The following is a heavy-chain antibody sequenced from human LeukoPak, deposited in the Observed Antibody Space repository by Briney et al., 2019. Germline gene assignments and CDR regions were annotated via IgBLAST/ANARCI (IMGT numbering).Heavy chain of an antibody. CDR2: IYHSGST. CDR1: GGSISSGGYS. Sequence: PSETLSLTCAVSGGSISSGGYSWSWIRQPPGKGLEWIGYIYHSGSTYYNPSLKSRVTISVDRSKNQFSLKLSSVTAADTAVYYCARLEAAASFDYWGQGTLVTVSS. D-gene: IGHD6-13*01. V-gene: IGHV4-30-2*01. CDR3: ARLEAAASFDY. J-gene: IGHJ4*02.